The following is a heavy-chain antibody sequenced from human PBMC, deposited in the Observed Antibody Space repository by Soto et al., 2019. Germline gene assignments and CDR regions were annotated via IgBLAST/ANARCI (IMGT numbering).Heavy chain of an antibody. CDR3: AKATRGDGYQDAVDI. CDR1: GFTFDDYA. CDR2: ISWNSATI. Sequence: EVQLVESGGGLVQPGRSLRLSCVASGFTFDDYAMHWVRQAPGKGLEWVSGISWNSATIGYADSVKGRFTISRDNAKKSLNLQMNSLRVEDTALYYCAKATRGDGYQDAVDIWGQGTMVTVSS. D-gene: IGHD5-12*01. V-gene: IGHV3-9*01. J-gene: IGHJ3*02.